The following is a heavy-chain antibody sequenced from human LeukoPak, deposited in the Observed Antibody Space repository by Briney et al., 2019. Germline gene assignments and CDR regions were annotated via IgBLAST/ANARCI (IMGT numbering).Heavy chain of an antibody. J-gene: IGHJ4*02. CDR2: INHSGST. V-gene: IGHV4-39*07. D-gene: IGHD2-15*01. CDR1: GGSVSSGSYY. CDR3: ARGGVGYCSGGSCYSYFDY. Sequence: SETLSLTCTVSGGSVSSGSYYWSWIRQPPGKGLEWIGEINHSGSTNYNPSLKSRVTISVDTSKNQFSLKLSSVTAADTAVYYCARGGVGYCSGGSCYSYFDYWGQGTLVTVSS.